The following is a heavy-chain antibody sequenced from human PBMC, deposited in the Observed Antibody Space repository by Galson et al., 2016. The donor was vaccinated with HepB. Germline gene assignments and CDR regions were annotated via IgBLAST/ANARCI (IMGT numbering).Heavy chain of an antibody. V-gene: IGHV1-69*06. CDR2: VIPFFGTA. D-gene: IGHD3-22*01. J-gene: IGHJ3*02. CDR3: ASPPANYYDGSGYYKDAFAI. Sequence: SVKVSCKASGVTFSSYAVSWVRQAPGQGLEWLGGVIPFFGTANYAQKFQGRVTITADKSASTVYMELSSLRSEDTAVYYCASPPANYYDGSGYYKDAFAIWGQGTRVTVSS. CDR1: GVTFSSYA.